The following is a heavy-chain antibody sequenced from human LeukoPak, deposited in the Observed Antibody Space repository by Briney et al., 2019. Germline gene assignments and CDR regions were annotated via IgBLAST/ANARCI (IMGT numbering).Heavy chain of an antibody. J-gene: IGHJ3*02. CDR2: IWYDGSNK. CDR3: ARAQGRYDSSEGAFDI. D-gene: IGHD3-22*01. V-gene: IGHV3-33*01. CDR1: GFTFSSYG. Sequence: GGSLRLSCAASGFTFSSYGMHWVRQAPGKGLEWVAVIWYDGSNKYYADSVKGRFTISRDNSKNTLYLQMNSMRAEDTAVYYCARAQGRYDSSEGAFDIWAKGQWSLSLQ.